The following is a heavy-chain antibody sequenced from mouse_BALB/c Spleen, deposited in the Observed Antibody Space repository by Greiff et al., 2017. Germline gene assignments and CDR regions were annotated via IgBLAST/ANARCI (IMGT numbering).Heavy chain of an antibody. CDR3: ARDGNSLGDY. Sequence: VHVKQSGAELVKPGASVKLSCTASGFNIKDTYMHWVKQRPEQGLEWIGRIDPANGNTKYDPKFQGKATITADTSSNTAYLQLSSLTSEDTAVYYCARDGNSLGDYWGQGTSVTVSS. D-gene: IGHD2-1*01. CDR2: IDPANGNT. V-gene: IGHV14-3*02. J-gene: IGHJ4*01. CDR1: GFNIKDTY.